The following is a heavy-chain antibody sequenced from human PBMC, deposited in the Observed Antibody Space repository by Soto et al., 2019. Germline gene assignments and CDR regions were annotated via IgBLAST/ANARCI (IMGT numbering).Heavy chain of an antibody. Sequence: GGSLRLSCAASGFTFTRYSMNWVRQAPGKGLEWVSSISSTTNYIYYGDSMKGRFTISRDNAKNSPYLEMNSLRAEDTAVYYCARESEDLTSNFDYWGQGTLVTVSS. CDR1: GFTFTRYS. J-gene: IGHJ4*02. V-gene: IGHV3-21*06. CDR2: ISSTTNYI. CDR3: ARESEDLTSNFDY.